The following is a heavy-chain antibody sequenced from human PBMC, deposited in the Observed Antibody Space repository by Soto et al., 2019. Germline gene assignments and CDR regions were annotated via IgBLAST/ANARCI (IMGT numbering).Heavy chain of an antibody. V-gene: IGHV4-39*01. D-gene: IGHD3-3*02. CDR1: GGSISSSSYY. J-gene: IGHJ5*02. CDR2: IYYSGST. CDR3: ASPKIAFYNWFDP. Sequence: SETLSLTCTVSGGSISSSSYYWGWILQPPGKGLEWIGSIYYSGSTYYNPSLKSRVTTSVDTSKNQFSLKLSSVTAADTAVYYCASPKIAFYNWFDPWGQGTLVT.